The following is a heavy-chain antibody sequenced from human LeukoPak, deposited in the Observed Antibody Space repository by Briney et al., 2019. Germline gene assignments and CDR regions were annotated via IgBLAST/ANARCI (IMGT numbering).Heavy chain of an antibody. CDR3: ARDVSIFGVVMVNGGRRTGFDY. CDR1: GYSFIGYY. CDR2: INPNSGGT. V-gene: IGHV1-2*02. D-gene: IGHD3-3*01. J-gene: IGHJ4*02. Sequence: ASVKVSCKASGYSFIGYYMHWVRQTPGQGLEWMGWINPNSGGTKYAQKFQGRVTMTRDTSISTAYMEMSRLRSDDTAVYYCARDVSIFGVVMVNGGRRTGFDYWGQGALVTVSS.